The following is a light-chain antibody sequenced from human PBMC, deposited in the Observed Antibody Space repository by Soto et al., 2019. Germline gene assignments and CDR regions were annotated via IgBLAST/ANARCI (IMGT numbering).Light chain of an antibody. Sequence: EIVLTQSPGTLSLSPGERATLSCRASQSVPSDWLAWYRHKPGQAPRLLIYGASSRATGVPDRVSGSGSGTDFTLTITSLQSEDFAIYYCQQYNAWPITFGQGTRLEIK. CDR2: GAS. V-gene: IGKV3-20*01. CDR3: QQYNAWPIT. CDR1: QSVPSDW. J-gene: IGKJ5*01.